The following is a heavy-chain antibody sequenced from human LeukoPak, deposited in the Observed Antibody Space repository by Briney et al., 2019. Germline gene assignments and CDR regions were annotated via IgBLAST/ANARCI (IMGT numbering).Heavy chain of an antibody. V-gene: IGHV3-21*06. CDR3: ARDIYMGLEADGTYYFDY. Sequence: NPGGSLRLSCAASGFTFSSYTMNWVRQAPGKGLEWVSSISSSSGYIYYADSVKGRFTISRDNAMNSLFLQLNSLRAEDTAVYYCARDIYMGLEADGTYYFDYWGQGTLVTVSS. CDR2: ISSSSGYI. D-gene: IGHD6-13*01. CDR1: GFTFSSYT. J-gene: IGHJ4*02.